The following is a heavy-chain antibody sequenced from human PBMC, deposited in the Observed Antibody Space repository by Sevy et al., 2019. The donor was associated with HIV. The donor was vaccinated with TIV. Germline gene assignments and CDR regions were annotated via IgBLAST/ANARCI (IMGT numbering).Heavy chain of an antibody. CDR2: MTSSGSYI. J-gene: IGHJ4*02. V-gene: IGHV3-21*01. CDR3: VRDGWNY. CDR1: GFTFSTST. D-gene: IGHD2-15*01. Sequence: GSLRLSCAASGFTFSTSTMNWVRQAPGKGLEWVSLMTSSGSYILYADSVKGQFTISRDNAKNSVFLQMNSLRVEDTAVYYCVRDGWNYWGQGTLVTVSS.